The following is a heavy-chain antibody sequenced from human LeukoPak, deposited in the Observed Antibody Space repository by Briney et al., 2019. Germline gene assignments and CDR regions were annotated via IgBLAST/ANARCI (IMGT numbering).Heavy chain of an antibody. V-gene: IGHV1-69*01. CDR2: IIPIFGTA. Sequence: GASVNVSCKASGGTFSSYAISWVRQAPGQGLEWMGGIIPIFGTANYAQKFQGRVTITADESTSTAYMELSSLRSEDTAVYYCARDFTIFGVVTTLYYGMDVWGQGTTVTVSS. CDR1: GGTFSSYA. J-gene: IGHJ6*02. D-gene: IGHD3-3*01. CDR3: ARDFTIFGVVTTLYYGMDV.